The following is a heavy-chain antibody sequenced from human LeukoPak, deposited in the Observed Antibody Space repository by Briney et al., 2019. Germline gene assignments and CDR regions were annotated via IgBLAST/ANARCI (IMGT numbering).Heavy chain of an antibody. Sequence: ASVKVSCKASGYTFTSYGINWVRQAPGQGLEWMGWISAYNGNTKYAQKLQGRVTMTTDTSTSTASMELRSLRSDDTAVYYCARGPGGRRGYHPLEDYYYYYYMDVWGKGTTVTVSS. V-gene: IGHV1-18*01. D-gene: IGHD3-22*01. CDR3: ARGPGGRRGYHPLEDYYYYYYMDV. J-gene: IGHJ6*03. CDR2: ISAYNGNT. CDR1: GYTFTSYG.